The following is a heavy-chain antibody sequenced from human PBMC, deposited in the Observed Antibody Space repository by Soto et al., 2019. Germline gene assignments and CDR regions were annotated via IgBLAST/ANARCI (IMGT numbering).Heavy chain of an antibody. Sequence: SLRLSCAASGFTFDDYAMHWVRQAPGKGLEWVSGISWNSGSIGYADSVKGRFTISRDNAKNSLYLQMNSLRAEDTALYYCAKDIISDNWNPPSFHYCGPGPLVTVSS. CDR1: GFTFDDYA. CDR2: ISWNSGSI. D-gene: IGHD1-20*01. V-gene: IGHV3-9*01. J-gene: IGHJ4*02. CDR3: AKDIISDNWNPPSFHY.